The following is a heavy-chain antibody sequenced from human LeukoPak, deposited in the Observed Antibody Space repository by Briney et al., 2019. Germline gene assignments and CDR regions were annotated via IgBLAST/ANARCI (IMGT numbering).Heavy chain of an antibody. Sequence: SVKVSCKASGYTFTSYGIGWVRQAPGQGLEWMGRIIPIFGTANYAQKFQGRVTITTDESTSTAYMELSSLRSEDTAVYYCARVTFSVGGGSFGGFDPWGQGTLVTVSS. J-gene: IGHJ5*02. CDR2: IIPIFGTA. CDR1: GYTFTSYG. D-gene: IGHD2-15*01. V-gene: IGHV1-69*05. CDR3: ARVTFSVGGGSFGGFDP.